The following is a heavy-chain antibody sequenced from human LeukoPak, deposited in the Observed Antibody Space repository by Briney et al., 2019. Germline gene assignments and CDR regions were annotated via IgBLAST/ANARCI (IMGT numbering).Heavy chain of an antibody. Sequence: SETLSLTGTVSGVSISSYYWSWIRQPPGKGLEWIGYIYYSGSTYYNPSLKSRVTISVDTSKNQFSLKLSSVTAADTAVYYCARAGHYYDSSGYGKWGQGTLVTVSS. CDR3: ARAGHYYDSSGYGK. J-gene: IGHJ4*02. CDR1: GVSISSYY. CDR2: IYYSGST. D-gene: IGHD3-22*01. V-gene: IGHV4-59*12.